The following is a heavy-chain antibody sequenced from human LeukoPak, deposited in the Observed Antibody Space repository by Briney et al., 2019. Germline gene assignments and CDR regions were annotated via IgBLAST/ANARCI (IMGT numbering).Heavy chain of an antibody. CDR1: GFTFSSYW. J-gene: IGHJ4*02. V-gene: IGHV3-7*01. CDR2: IKQDGSEK. CDR3: ARDEWYGDLDY. D-gene: IGHD4-17*01. Sequence: GGSLRLSCAASGFTFSSYWMSWVRQAPGRGLEWVANIKQDGSEKYYVDSVKGRLTISRDNAKNSLYLQMNSLRAEDTAVYYCARDEWYGDLDYWGQGTLVTVSS.